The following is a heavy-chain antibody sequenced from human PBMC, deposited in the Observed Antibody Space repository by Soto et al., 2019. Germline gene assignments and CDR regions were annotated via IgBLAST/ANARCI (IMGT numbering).Heavy chain of an antibody. D-gene: IGHD4-4*01. CDR3: AKGDYSNYYYYYSMDV. J-gene: IGHJ6*03. Sequence: EVQLLESGGGLVQPGGSLRLSCAASGFTFSSYAMSWVRQAPGKGLEWVSAISGSGGSTYYVDSVKGRFTSSRDNPKNTLYRQMNSLIAEATAIYYCAKGDYSNYYYYYSMDVWGKGTTVTVSS. CDR1: GFTFSSYA. CDR2: ISGSGGST. V-gene: IGHV3-23*01.